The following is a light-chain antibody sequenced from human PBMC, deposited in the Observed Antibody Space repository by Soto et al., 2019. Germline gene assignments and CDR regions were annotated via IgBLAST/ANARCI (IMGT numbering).Light chain of an antibody. CDR1: QSVSSN. V-gene: IGKV3-15*01. Sequence: EIVMTHSPATLSVSPGERATLSCRASQSVSSNLAWYQQKPGQAPRLLIYGASTRATGIPARFSGSGSGTELTLTISSLQSEDFAVYSCQQYNNWPGTFGQGTKVEIK. CDR3: QQYNNWPGT. J-gene: IGKJ1*01. CDR2: GAS.